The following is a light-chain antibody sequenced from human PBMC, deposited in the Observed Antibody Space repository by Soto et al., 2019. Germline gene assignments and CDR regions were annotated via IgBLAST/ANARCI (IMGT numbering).Light chain of an antibody. Sequence: IQMTQSPSTLSASVGDRVTITCRASQSISTSLAWYQQKPGKAPNLLISGASSLESGVPSRFSGSGSGTEFTLTISYLQPDDFASYYCQQYYTYSTFGLRTKVDI. CDR1: QSISTS. CDR3: QQYYTYST. J-gene: IGKJ1*01. CDR2: GAS. V-gene: IGKV1-5*01.